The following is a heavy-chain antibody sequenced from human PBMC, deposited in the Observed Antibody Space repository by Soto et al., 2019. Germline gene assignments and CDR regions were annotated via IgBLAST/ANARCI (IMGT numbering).Heavy chain of an antibody. V-gene: IGHV4-59*01. Sequence: SATLALSWTSSGGTIISYDWSGIRKHTGKGLEWIGYIYYSGTTNYNPSLKSRVTISVDTSKNQFSLKLSSVTAADTAVYYCARYSGRYSYNGFDPWGQGTLVTVSS. CDR2: IYYSGTT. CDR3: ARYSGRYSYNGFDP. D-gene: IGHD1-26*01. CDR1: GGTIISYD. J-gene: IGHJ5*02.